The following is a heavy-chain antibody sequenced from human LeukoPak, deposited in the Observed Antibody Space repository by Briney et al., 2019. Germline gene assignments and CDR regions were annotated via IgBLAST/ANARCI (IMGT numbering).Heavy chain of an antibody. J-gene: IGHJ5*02. V-gene: IGHV3-30*02. CDR3: AKNGDCSGGSCYHSINWFDP. D-gene: IGHD2-15*01. CDR1: GFTFSSYG. CDR2: IPYDGSNK. Sequence: GGSLRLSCAASGFTFSSYGMHWVRQPPGKGLEWVAFIPYDGSNKYYADSVKGRFTISRDNSKNTLYLQMNSLRVEDTAVYYCAKNGDCSGGSCYHSINWFDPWGQGTLVTVSS.